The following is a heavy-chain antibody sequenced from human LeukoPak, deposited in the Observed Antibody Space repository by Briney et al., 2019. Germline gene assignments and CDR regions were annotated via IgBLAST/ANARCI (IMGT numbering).Heavy chain of an antibody. D-gene: IGHD6-13*01. J-gene: IGHJ4*02. V-gene: IGHV4-4*07. Sequence: SETLSLTCTVSGGSISSYYWSWIRQPAGKGLEWTRRIYSTGSTNYNPSLKSRVTMSVETSKNQFTLRRRSVTAADTAVYYCAGQIASAGTAGFDFWGQGALVTVSS. CDR3: AGQIASAGTAGFDF. CDR2: IYSTGST. CDR1: GGSISSYY.